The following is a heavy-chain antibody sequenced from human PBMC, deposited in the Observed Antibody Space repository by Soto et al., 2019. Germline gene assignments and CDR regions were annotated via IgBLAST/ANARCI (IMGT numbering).Heavy chain of an antibody. V-gene: IGHV2-5*02. CDR2: IYWDDDK. CDR1: GFSLSTSGVG. CDR3: AHTGITGTTAYYYYYMDV. J-gene: IGHJ6*03. D-gene: IGHD1-7*01. Sequence: QITLKESGPTLVNPTQTLTLTCTFSGFSLSTSGVGVGWIRQPPGKALEWLALIYWDDDKRYSPSLKSRLTITKDTSKNQVVLTMTNMDPVDTATYYCAHTGITGTTAYYYYYMDVWGKGTTVTVSS.